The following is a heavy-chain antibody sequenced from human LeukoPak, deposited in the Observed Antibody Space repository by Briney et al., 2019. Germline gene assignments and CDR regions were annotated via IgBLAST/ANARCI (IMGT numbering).Heavy chain of an antibody. CDR2: IYYSGST. CDR3: AKVGTGDFQFPMYFDL. V-gene: IGHV4-30-4*01. Sequence: SETLSLTCTFSGGSISGADYYWSWIRQPPGKGLEWIGYIYYSGSTYYNPSLKSRVTISVDTSKNQFSLKLNSVTAADTAVYYCAKVGTGDFQFPMYFDLWGRGTLVSVSS. D-gene: IGHD7-27*01. J-gene: IGHJ2*01. CDR1: GGSISGADYY.